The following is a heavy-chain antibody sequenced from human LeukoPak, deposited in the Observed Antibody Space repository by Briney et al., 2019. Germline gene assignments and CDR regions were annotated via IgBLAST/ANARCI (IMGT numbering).Heavy chain of an antibody. V-gene: IGHV3-48*04. Sequence: PGGSLRLSCAASGFTVSSNYMNWVRQAPGKGLEWVSYISSSRGTIWYADSVKGRFTISRDNAKSSLYLQMNSLRAEDTAVYYCARDLVGTNPDSFDVWSQGTMVTVSS. J-gene: IGHJ3*01. D-gene: IGHD1-1*01. CDR2: ISSSRGTI. CDR1: GFTVSSNY. CDR3: ARDLVGTNPDSFDV.